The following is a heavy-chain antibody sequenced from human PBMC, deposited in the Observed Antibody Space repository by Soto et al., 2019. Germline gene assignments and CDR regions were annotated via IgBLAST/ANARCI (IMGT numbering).Heavy chain of an antibody. CDR1: GFTFSSYA. D-gene: IGHD2-8*02. CDR2: ISGSGGST. CDR3: AKSYFLNTAPVTDYYSYYGMDV. V-gene: IGHV3-23*01. Sequence: EVQLLESGGGLVQPGGSLRLSCAASGFTFSSYAMSWVRQAPGKGLEWVSAISGSGGSTYYADSVKGRFTISRSTSKNTLYLQMNSLRAEDTAVYYCAKSYFLNTAPVTDYYSYYGMDVWGQGTTVTVSS. J-gene: IGHJ6*02.